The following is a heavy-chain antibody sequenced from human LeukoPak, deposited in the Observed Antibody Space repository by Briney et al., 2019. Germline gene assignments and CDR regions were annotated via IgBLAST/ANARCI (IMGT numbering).Heavy chain of an antibody. CDR2: ISGSGGST. V-gene: IGHV3-23*01. CDR3: AKGYGDYYYYYGMDV. D-gene: IGHD5-12*01. CDR1: GFTFSNAW. J-gene: IGHJ6*02. Sequence: HPGGSLRLSCAASGFTFSNAWMNWVRQAPGKGLESVSAISGSGGSTYYADSVKGRFTISRDNSKNTLYLQMNSLRAEDTAVYYCAKGYGDYYYYYGMDVWGQGTTVTVSS.